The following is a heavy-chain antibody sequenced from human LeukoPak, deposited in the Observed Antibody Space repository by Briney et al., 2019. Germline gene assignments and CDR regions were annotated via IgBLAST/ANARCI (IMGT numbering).Heavy chain of an antibody. CDR3: AKVTSAYCGGDCYSALDC. D-gene: IGHD2-21*02. CDR2: ISGSGGST. J-gene: IGHJ4*02. Sequence: GGSLRLSCAASGFIFSSYAMSWVRQAPGKGLEWVSAISGSGGSTYYADSVKGRFTISRDNSKNTLYLQMNSLRAEDTAVYYCAKVTSAYCGGDCYSALDCWGQGTLVTVSS. V-gene: IGHV3-23*01. CDR1: GFIFSSYA.